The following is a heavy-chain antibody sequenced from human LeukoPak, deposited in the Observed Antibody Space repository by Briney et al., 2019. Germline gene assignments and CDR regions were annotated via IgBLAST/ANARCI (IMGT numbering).Heavy chain of an antibody. J-gene: IGHJ4*02. CDR1: GYTFTGYY. V-gene: IGHV1-2*04. CDR3: ARDKCYYGSGTFYSSAVFDY. D-gene: IGHD3-10*01. CDR2: INPNSGDT. Sequence: GASVKVSCKASGYTFTGYYLYWVRQAPGQGLEWMGRINPNSGDTEYTQKFQDWVTMTRDTSTRTAYMELSGLRSGDTAVYYCARDKCYYGSGTFYSSAVFDYWGQGTLVAVSS.